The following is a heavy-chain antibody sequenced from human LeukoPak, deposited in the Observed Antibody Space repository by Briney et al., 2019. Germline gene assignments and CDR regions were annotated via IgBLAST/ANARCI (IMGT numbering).Heavy chain of an antibody. V-gene: IGHV3-48*03. J-gene: IGHJ4*02. CDR2: ISSRGSTI. CDR3: ARVLTGYYIVDY. D-gene: IGHD3-9*01. Sequence: GGSLRLSCAASGFTFSSYDVNWVRQAPGKGLEWVSYISSRGSTIYYADSVKDRFTISRDNAKNSLYLEMNSLRAEDTAVYYCARVLTGYYIVDYWGQGTLVTVSS. CDR1: GFTFSSYD.